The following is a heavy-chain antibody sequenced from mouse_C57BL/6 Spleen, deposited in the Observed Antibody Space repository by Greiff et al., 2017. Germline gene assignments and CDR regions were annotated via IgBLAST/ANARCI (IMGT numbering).Heavy chain of an antibody. CDR2: IDPENGDT. D-gene: IGHD1-1*01. CDR1: GFNIQDDY. V-gene: IGHV14-4*01. Sequence: EVQLQQSGAELVRPGASVKLSCTASGFNIQDDYMHWVKQRPEQGLEWIGWIDPENGDTEYASKFQGKATITADTSSNTAYLQLSSLTSEDTAVYYCTTWFYYGSPHYYAMDYWGQGTSVTVAS. CDR3: TTWFYYGSPHYYAMDY. J-gene: IGHJ4*01.